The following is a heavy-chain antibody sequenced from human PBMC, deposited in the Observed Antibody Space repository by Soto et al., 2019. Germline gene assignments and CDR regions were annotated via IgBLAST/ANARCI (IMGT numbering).Heavy chain of an antibody. J-gene: IGHJ4*02. V-gene: IGHV4-59*01. CDR1: GGSISSYY. CDR2: IYYSGST. D-gene: IGHD3-16*02. Sequence: PSETLSLTCTVSGGSISSYYWSWIRQPPGKGLEWIGYIYYSGSTNYNPSLKSRVTISVDTSKNQFSLKLSSVTAADTAVYYCAVGELSLYYFDYWGQGTLVTVSS. CDR3: AVGELSLYYFDY.